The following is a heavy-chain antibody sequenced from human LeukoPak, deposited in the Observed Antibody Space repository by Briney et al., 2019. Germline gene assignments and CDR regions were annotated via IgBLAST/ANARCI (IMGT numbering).Heavy chain of an antibody. CDR3: ARDNYDILTGYRWYFDL. J-gene: IGHJ2*01. Sequence: PGGSLRLSCTASGFTFSSYEMNWVRQAPGKGLEWVSHISSSGSTIYYADSVKGRFTISRDNAKNSLYLQMNSLRAEDTAVYYCARDNYDILTGYRWYFDLWGRGTLVTVSS. D-gene: IGHD3-9*01. CDR2: ISSSGSTI. V-gene: IGHV3-48*03. CDR1: GFTFSSYE.